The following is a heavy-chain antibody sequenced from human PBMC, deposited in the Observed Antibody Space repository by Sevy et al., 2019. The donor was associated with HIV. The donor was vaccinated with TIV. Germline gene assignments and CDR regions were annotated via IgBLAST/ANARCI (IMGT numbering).Heavy chain of an antibody. Sequence: GGSLRLSCAISGFTVNDKYIIWVRQAPGKGLEWVSVIFSSGSTYYADSAKGRFTISRDNSKNTVDLQMNSVRAEDTDVYYCVSLFLSYRSGWSYFDYWGQGTLVTVS. CDR2: IFSSGST. D-gene: IGHD6-19*01. J-gene: IGHJ4*02. CDR1: GFTVNDKY. V-gene: IGHV3-66*02. CDR3: VSLFLSYRSGWSYFDY.